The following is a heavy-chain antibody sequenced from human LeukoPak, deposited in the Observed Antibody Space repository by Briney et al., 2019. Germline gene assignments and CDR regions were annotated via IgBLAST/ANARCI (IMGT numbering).Heavy chain of an antibody. J-gene: IGHJ4*02. CDR1: GGSIRSFY. Sequence: PETLSLTCTVSGGSIRSFYWSWIRQPPGKGLEWIGYIYYNGGPNYNPSLKSRVTISVDTSKNQFSLKLNSVTAADTAVYYCARSRGYSGYDLDYWGQGTLVTVSS. V-gene: IGHV4-59*01. CDR3: ARSRGYSGYDLDY. D-gene: IGHD5-12*01. CDR2: IYYNGGP.